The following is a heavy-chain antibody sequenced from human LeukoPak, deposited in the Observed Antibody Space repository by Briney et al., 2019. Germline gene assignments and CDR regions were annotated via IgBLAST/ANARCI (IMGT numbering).Heavy chain of an antibody. CDR3: AKDRLGGPYFFHY. D-gene: IGHD3-16*01. CDR2: FSGSGVST. J-gene: IGHJ4*02. V-gene: IGHV3-23*01. Sequence: PGGSLRLSCAASGFTFTNSAMTWVRQAPGKGLEWVSAFSGSGVSTYYADSVKGRFTISRDNSKNTLYLQINSLRAEDTAVYFCAKDRLGGPYFFHYWGQGTLVTVSS. CDR1: GFTFTNSA.